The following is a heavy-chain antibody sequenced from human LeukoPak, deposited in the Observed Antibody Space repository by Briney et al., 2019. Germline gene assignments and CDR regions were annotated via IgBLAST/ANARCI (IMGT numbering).Heavy chain of an antibody. J-gene: IGHJ3*02. Sequence: SETLSLTCTVSGGSISSYYWSWIRQPAGKGLEWIGRIYTSGSTNYNPSLKSRVTMSVDTSKNQFSLKLSSVTAADTAVYYCARDDPDWGSADAFDIWGQGTMVTVSS. V-gene: IGHV4-4*07. CDR2: IYTSGST. CDR1: GGSISSYY. D-gene: IGHD2-21*01. CDR3: ARDDPDWGSADAFDI.